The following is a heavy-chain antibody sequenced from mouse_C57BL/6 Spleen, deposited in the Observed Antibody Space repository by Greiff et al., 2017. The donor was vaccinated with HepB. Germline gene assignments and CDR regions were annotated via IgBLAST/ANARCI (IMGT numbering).Heavy chain of an antibody. J-gene: IGHJ4*01. CDR1: GYTFTDYN. Sequence: VQLQQSGPELVKPGASVKIPCKASGYTFTDYNMDWVKQSHGKSLEWIGDINPNNGGTNYNQKFKGKATLTVDKSSSTAYMELRSLTSEDTAVYYCARCGLLSYAMDYWGQGTSVTVSS. CDR2: INPNNGGT. D-gene: IGHD2-3*01. CDR3: ARCGLLSYAMDY. V-gene: IGHV1-18*01.